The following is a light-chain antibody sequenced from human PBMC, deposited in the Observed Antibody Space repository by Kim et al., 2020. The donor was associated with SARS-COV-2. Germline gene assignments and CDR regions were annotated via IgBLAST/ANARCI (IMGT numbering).Light chain of an antibody. J-gene: IGKJ1*01. CDR1: QGIGDY. CDR3: QRYSFYPRT. Sequence: ASVGDRVTIPCRASQGIGDYLAWYQQNPGKAPKLLIYAASTLQSGVPSRFSGSGSGTEFTLTITNLQPEDFATYFCQRYSFYPRTFGQGTKVDIK. CDR2: AAS. V-gene: IGKV1-9*01.